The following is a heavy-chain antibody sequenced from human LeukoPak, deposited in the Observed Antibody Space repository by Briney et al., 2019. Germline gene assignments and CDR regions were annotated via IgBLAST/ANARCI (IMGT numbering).Heavy chain of an antibody. D-gene: IGHD6-13*01. CDR1: GFTFSSYA. CDR2: ISYDGSNK. V-gene: IGHV3-30*04. J-gene: IGHJ5*02. Sequence: GGSLRLSCAASGFTFSSYAMHWVRQAPGKGLEWVAVISYDGSNKYYADSVKGRFTISRDNSKNTLYLQMNSLRAEDTAVYYCAGDGYSSSWYPNWFDPWGQGTLVTVSS. CDR3: AGDGYSSSWYPNWFDP.